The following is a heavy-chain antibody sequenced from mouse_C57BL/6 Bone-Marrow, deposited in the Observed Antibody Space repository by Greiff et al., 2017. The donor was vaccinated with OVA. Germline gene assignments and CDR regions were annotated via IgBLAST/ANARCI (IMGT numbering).Heavy chain of an antibody. J-gene: IGHJ4*01. CDR2: IFPGSGST. Sequence: QVQLQQSGPELVKPGASVKISCKASGYTFTDYYINWVKQRPGQGLEWIGWIFPGSGSTYYNEKFKGKATLTVDKSSSTAYMLLSSLTSEDSAVYFCARCSITTVVATDYAMDYWGQGTSVTVSS. CDR3: ARCSITTVVATDYAMDY. V-gene: IGHV1-75*01. CDR1: GYTFTDYY. D-gene: IGHD1-1*01.